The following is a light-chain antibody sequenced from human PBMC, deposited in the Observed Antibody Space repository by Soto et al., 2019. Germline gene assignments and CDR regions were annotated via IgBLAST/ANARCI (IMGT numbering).Light chain of an antibody. CDR2: AAS. Sequence: DIQMTQSPSSLSASVGDRVTITCRASQSISSYLNWYQQKPGKAPKLLIYAASSLQSGVPSRFSGSGSATDFTLTISSLQPEDFATYYCQRSYSTPALTFGGGTKVEIK. V-gene: IGKV1-39*01. J-gene: IGKJ4*01. CDR1: QSISSY. CDR3: QRSYSTPALT.